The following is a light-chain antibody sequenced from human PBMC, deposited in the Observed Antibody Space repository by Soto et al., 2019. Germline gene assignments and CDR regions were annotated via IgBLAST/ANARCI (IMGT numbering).Light chain of an antibody. CDR1: QNVYTN. Sequence: TVMTQSPATLSVSPGETATLSCRASQNVYTNLAWYQQKPGQAPRLVLYGASTRATGVPARFSGSGSGTEFTLTISSLQSEDFAVYYCQQYNSWPPYTFGQGTKVDIK. V-gene: IGKV3-15*01. CDR3: QQYNSWPPYT. J-gene: IGKJ2*01. CDR2: GAS.